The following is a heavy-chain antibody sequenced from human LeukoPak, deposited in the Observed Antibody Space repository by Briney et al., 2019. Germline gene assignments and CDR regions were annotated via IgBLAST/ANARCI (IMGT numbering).Heavy chain of an antibody. J-gene: IGHJ4*02. CDR2: ISYDGSNK. Sequence: PGRSLRLSCAASEFTFSSYAMYWVRQSPGKGLEWVAVISYDGSNKYYADSVKGRFTISRDSSKNTLYLQMNSLRAEDMAVYYCAKGAYDYIEMGYFDYWGQGTLVTVSS. CDR3: AKGAYDYIEMGYFDY. CDR1: EFTFSSYA. V-gene: IGHV3-30*04. D-gene: IGHD5-12*01.